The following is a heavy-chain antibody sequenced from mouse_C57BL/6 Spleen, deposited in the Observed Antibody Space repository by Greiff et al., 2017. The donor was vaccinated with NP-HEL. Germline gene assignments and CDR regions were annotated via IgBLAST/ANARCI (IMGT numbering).Heavy chain of an antibody. CDR1: GYTFTDYN. CDR2: INPNNGGT. D-gene: IGHD2-1*01. CDR3: ARCGYYGNYVGYFDV. Sequence: EVQLQQSGPELVKPGASVKIPCKASGYTFTDYNMDWVKQSHGKSLEWIGDINPNNGGTIYNQKFKGKATLTVDKSSSTAYMELRSLTSEDTAVYYCARCGYYGNYVGYFDVWGTGTTVTVSS. J-gene: IGHJ1*03. V-gene: IGHV1-18*01.